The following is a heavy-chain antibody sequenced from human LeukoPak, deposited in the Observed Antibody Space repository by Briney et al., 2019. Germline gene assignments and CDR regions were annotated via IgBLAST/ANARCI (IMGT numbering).Heavy chain of an antibody. V-gene: IGHV1-8*01. CDR1: GYTFTSYD. CDR2: MNPNSGNT. D-gene: IGHD6-19*01. Sequence: ASVTVSCKASGYTFTSYDINWVRQATGQGLEWMGWMNPNSGNTGYAQKFQGRVTMTRNTSISTAYMELSSLRSEDTAVYYCARGSAVAGTYYFDYWGQGTLVTVSS. CDR3: ARGSAVAGTYYFDY. J-gene: IGHJ4*02.